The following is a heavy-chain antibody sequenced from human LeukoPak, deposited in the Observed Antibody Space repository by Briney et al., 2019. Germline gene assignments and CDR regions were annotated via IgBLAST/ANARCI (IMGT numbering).Heavy chain of an antibody. CDR2: ISSSGGST. CDR3: ARGFYGSGSP. V-gene: IGHV3-23*01. Sequence: GGSLRLSCAASGFTLSSYAMSWVRQAPGKGLEWVSGISSSGGSTYYADSVRGRFTISRDNSKNTVYLQMNSLRAEDTAVYCCARGFYGSGSPWGQGTLVTVSS. D-gene: IGHD3-10*01. CDR1: GFTLSSYA. J-gene: IGHJ5*02.